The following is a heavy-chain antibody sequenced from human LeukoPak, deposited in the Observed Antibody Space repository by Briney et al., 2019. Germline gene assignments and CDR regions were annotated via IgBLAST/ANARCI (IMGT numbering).Heavy chain of an antibody. CDR3: ARDSPQLAGYSYDLDY. V-gene: IGHV1-69*01. Sequence: GSSVKVSCKASGGTFSSYAISWVRQAPGQGLEWMGGIIPIFGTANYAQKSQGRVTITADESTGTAYMELSSLRSEDTAVYYCARDSPQLAGYSYDLDYWGQGTLVTVSS. CDR1: GGTFSSYA. J-gene: IGHJ4*02. CDR2: IIPIFGTA. D-gene: IGHD5-18*01.